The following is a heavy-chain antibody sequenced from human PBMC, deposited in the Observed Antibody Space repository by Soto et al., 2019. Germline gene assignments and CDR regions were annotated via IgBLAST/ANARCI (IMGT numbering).Heavy chain of an antibody. CDR1: GFDFSSYA. CDR3: AKGILSATIGPYAMDV. Sequence: LRLSCEASGFDFSSYAIHWVRQAPCKGLEWVGVISYDGNYIYYADSVRGRFTISRDNSKNTLYVQVNSLRPEDTAVYYCAKGILSATIGPYAMDVWGQGTTVTVSS. CDR2: ISYDGNYI. V-gene: IGHV3-30*18. D-gene: IGHD3-16*01. J-gene: IGHJ6*02.